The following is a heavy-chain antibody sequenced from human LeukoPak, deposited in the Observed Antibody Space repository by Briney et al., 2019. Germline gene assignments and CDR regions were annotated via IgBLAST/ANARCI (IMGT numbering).Heavy chain of an antibody. CDR2: ISYDGGNE. Sequence: GGSLRLSCVASGFTFSRYDMHWVRQAPGKGLEWVAVISYDGGNEIYADSVKGRFTISRDNSKNTLYLQMNSLRAEDTAVYYCARAAAVTGAFRDNWFDPWGQGALATVPS. J-gene: IGHJ5*02. CDR3: ARAAAVTGAFRDNWFDP. CDR1: GFTFSRYD. D-gene: IGHD6-19*01. V-gene: IGHV3-30-3*01.